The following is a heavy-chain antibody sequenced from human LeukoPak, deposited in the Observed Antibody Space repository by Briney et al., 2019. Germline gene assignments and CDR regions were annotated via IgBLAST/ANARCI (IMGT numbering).Heavy chain of an antibody. J-gene: IGHJ4*02. Sequence: GGSLRLSCAASGFTFSSYGMHWVRQAPGKGLEWVAVISYDGSNKYYADSVKGRFTISRDNSKNTLYLQMNSLRAEDTAVYYCATPDFDYWAREPWSPSPQ. CDR3: ATPDFDY. CDR2: ISYDGSNK. CDR1: GFTFSSYG. V-gene: IGHV3-30*03.